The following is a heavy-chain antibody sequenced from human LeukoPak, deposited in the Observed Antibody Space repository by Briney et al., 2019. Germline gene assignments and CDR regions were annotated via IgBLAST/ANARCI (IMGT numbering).Heavy chain of an antibody. Sequence: SETLSLTCTVSGGSISSSYWSWIRQPPGKELEWIGYIYDSGNTNYSPSLKSRVTIPVDTSKNQFSLKLSSVTAADTAVYYCARGGLWWFDYWGQGTLVTVSS. V-gene: IGHV4-59*01. CDR2: IYDSGNT. J-gene: IGHJ4*02. D-gene: IGHD2-21*01. CDR3: ARGGLWWFDY. CDR1: GGSISSSY.